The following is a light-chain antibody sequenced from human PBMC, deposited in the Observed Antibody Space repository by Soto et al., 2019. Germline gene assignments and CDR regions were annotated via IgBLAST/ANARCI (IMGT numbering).Light chain of an antibody. J-gene: IGKJ2*01. V-gene: IGKV3-15*01. Sequence: EIVMTQSPATLSASPGERATLSCTASQSVSSNLALYQQKPGQAPRLLIYGASTRATGIPARVSGSGSGTEFTLTISSLESEDFAVYYCQEYNKWPPMNTFGQGAKLEIK. CDR1: QSVSSN. CDR2: GAS. CDR3: QEYNKWPPMNT.